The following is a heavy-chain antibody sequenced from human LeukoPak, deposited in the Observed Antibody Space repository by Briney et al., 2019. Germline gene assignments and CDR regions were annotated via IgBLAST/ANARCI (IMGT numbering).Heavy chain of an antibody. CDR3: ARDQRCDY. J-gene: IGHJ4*02. CDR1: GGSISSHY. Sequence: SETLSLTCTVSGGSISSHYWIWIRQPPGKGLEWIVYIYYSGSTNYNPSLKRRVTISVDTSKTQFSLKLSSVTAADTAVYYCARDQRCDYWGQGTLVTVSS. CDR2: IYYSGST. V-gene: IGHV4-59*11.